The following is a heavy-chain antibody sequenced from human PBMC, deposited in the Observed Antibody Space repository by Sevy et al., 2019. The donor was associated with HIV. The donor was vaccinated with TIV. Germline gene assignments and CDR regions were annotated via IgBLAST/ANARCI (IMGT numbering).Heavy chain of an antibody. V-gene: IGHV1-69*13. CDR1: GGTFSSYA. Sequence: ASVKVSCKASGGTFSSYAISWVRQAPGQGLEWMGGIIPIFGTANYAQKFQGRVTITADESTSTAYMELSSLRSEDTAEYYCAGNVPIVVVPAAIGYYFDYWGQGTLVTVSS. CDR3: AGNVPIVVVPAAIGYYFDY. J-gene: IGHJ4*02. CDR2: IIPIFGTA. D-gene: IGHD2-2*02.